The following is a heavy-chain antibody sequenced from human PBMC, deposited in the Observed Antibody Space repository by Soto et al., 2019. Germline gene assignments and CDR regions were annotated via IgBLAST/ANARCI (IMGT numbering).Heavy chain of an antibody. CDR3: SRDYCSSTSCLALGFDP. CDR2: ISSSSSTI. J-gene: IGHJ5*02. V-gene: IGHV3-48*02. CDR1: GFTFSSYW. D-gene: IGHD2-2*01. Sequence: GGSLRLSCAASGFTFSSYWMHWVRQAPGKGLVWVSYISSSSSTIYYADSVKGRFTISRDNAKNSLYLQMNSLRDEDTAVYYFSRDYCSSTSCLALGFDPWGQGTLVTVSS.